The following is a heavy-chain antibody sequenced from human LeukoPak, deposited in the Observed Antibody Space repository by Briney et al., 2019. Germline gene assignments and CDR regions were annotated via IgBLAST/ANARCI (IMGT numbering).Heavy chain of an antibody. CDR1: GFTFSSYA. V-gene: IGHV3-30-3*01. Sequence: PGGSLRLSCAASGFTFSSYAMHWVRQAPGKGLEWVAVISYDGSNKYYADSVKGRFTISRDNSKNALYLQMNSLRSEDTALYYCAKAATFDFSWFDPWGQGTLVTVSS. D-gene: IGHD3-3*01. CDR2: ISYDGSNK. J-gene: IGHJ5*02. CDR3: AKAATFDFSWFDP.